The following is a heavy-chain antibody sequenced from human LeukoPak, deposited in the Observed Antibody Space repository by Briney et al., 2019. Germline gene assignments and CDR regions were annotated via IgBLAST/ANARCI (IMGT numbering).Heavy chain of an antibody. CDR1: GYTFTSYG. V-gene: IGHV1-18*01. Sequence: ASVKVSCKASGYTFTSYGISWVRQAPGQGLEWMGWISAYNGNTNYAQKLQGRVTMTTDTSTSTAYMELSSLRSEDTAVYYCASGYCSTTSCYVNPYFDYWGQGTLVTVSS. CDR3: ASGYCSTTSCYVNPYFDY. J-gene: IGHJ4*02. CDR2: ISAYNGNT. D-gene: IGHD2-2*03.